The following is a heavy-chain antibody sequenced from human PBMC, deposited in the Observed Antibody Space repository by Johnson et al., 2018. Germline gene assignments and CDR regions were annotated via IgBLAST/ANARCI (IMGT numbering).Heavy chain of an antibody. V-gene: IGHV3-21*01. D-gene: IGHD5-24*01. CDR3: ARDREIPASYDYYGMDV. CDR1: GFTFSSYT. CDR2: ISSSSSFI. Sequence: EVQLLESGGGLVEHGGSLRLSCAGSGFTFSSYTINWVRQAPGKGLEWVSSISSSSSFIYYADSIKGRFTISRDNAKNSLFLQMNNLRAEETAVYYCARDREIPASYDYYGMDVWGQGTTVVVSS. J-gene: IGHJ6*02.